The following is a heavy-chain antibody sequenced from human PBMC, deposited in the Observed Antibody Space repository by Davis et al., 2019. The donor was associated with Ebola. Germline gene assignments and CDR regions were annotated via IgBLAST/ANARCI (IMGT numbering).Heavy chain of an antibody. Sequence: ASVKVSCKASGYTFTGYYMHWVRQAPGQGLEWMGRINPNSGGTNYAQKFQGRVTMTRDTSISTAYMELSRLRSDDTAVYYCARHASLRGSYAYWGQGTLVTVSS. CDR3: ARHASLRGSYAY. J-gene: IGHJ4*02. CDR2: INPNSGGT. CDR1: GYTFTGYY. D-gene: IGHD1-26*01. V-gene: IGHV1-2*06.